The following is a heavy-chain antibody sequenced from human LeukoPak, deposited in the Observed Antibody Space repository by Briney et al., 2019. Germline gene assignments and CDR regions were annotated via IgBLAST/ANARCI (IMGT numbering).Heavy chain of an antibody. CDR2: IIPIFGTA. Sequence: GGSLRLSCAASGFTFSSYAISWVRQAPGQGLEWMGGIIPIFGTANYAQKFQGRVTIAADESTSTAYMELSSLRSEDTAVYYCARLGMRQQHPWSGSSYYYYYMDVWGKGTTVTVSS. V-gene: IGHV1-69*01. CDR1: GFTFSSYA. CDR3: ARLGMRQQHPWSGSSYYYYYMDV. J-gene: IGHJ6*03. D-gene: IGHD6-13*01.